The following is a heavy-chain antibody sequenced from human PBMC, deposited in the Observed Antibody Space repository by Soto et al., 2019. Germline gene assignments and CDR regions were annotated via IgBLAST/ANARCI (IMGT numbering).Heavy chain of an antibody. J-gene: IGHJ4*02. D-gene: IGHD3-22*01. V-gene: IGHV1-69*13. Sequence: SVKVSCKASGGTFSSYAISWVRQAPGQGLEWMGGIIPIFGTANYAQKFQGRVTITADESTSTAYMELSSLRSEDTAVYYCARAFLDYDSSGYSRFDYWGQGTLVTVS. CDR3: ARAFLDYDSSGYSRFDY. CDR2: IIPIFGTA. CDR1: GGTFSSYA.